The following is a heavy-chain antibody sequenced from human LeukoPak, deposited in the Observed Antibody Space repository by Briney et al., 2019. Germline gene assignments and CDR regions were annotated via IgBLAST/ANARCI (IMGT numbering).Heavy chain of an antibody. V-gene: IGHV5-51*01. Sequence: GESLQISCKGSGYSFTSYWIGWVRQMPGKGLEWMGIIYPGDSDTRYSPSFQGQVTISADKSISTAYLQWSSLKASDTAMYYCARRPYCGGDCYFFDYWGQGTLVTVSS. CDR3: ARRPYCGGDCYFFDY. CDR1: GYSFTSYW. J-gene: IGHJ4*02. D-gene: IGHD2-21*02. CDR2: IYPGDSDT.